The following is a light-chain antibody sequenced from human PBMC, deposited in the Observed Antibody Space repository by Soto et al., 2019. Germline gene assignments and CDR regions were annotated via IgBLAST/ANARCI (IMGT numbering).Light chain of an antibody. CDR1: QSVSSY. CDR2: DAS. V-gene: IGKV3-11*01. Sequence: EIVLTQYPATLSLSPGERATHSCRASQSVSSYLLWYQQKPGQTPRLLIYDASNRATGIPARFSGSGSETDFTLTISSLEPEDFAVYYCQHRMNWPLTFGQGTRLEI. CDR3: QHRMNWPLT. J-gene: IGKJ5*01.